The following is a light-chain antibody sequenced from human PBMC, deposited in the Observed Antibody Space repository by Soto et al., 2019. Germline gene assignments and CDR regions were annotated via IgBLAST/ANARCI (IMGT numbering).Light chain of an antibody. V-gene: IGKV4-1*01. CDR3: QQYYTIPFA. J-gene: IGKJ3*01. CDR1: QSILDCSDNENH. CDR2: GAS. Sequence: DIVMTQSPDSLAVSLGERATINCKSSQSILDCSDNENHLAWYQQRPGRPPKLVIYGASTRESGVPDRFSGSGSGTDFTLTITSLQAEDVAVYYCQQYYTIPFAFCPGPKVDVK.